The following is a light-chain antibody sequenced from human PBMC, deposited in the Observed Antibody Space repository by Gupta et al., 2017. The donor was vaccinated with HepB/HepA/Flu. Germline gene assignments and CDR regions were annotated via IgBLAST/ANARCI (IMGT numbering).Light chain of an antibody. V-gene: IGKV1-5*03. CDR3: QQYKTYSRT. CDR1: ESVGAW. Sequence: DLQMTQSPSTLAASPGDRVTITCRTSESVGAWLAWYQHKPGKGPNLLIYEASNLESGVPSRFGGSGSGTEFTLTISSLQPEDFATYYCQQYKTYSRTFGPGTRVDIK. CDR2: EAS. J-gene: IGKJ1*01.